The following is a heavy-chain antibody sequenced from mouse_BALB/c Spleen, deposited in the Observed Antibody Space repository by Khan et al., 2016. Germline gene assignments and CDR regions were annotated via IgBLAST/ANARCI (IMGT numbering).Heavy chain of an antibody. D-gene: IGHD2-14*01. CDR2: ILPGSGST. V-gene: IGHV1-9*01. J-gene: IGHJ3*01. CDR3: AREGRYDGFAY. Sequence: QVQLKESGSELMKPGASVKISCKATGYTFSSYWIEWVKQRPGHGLEWIGEILPGSGSTNYNEKFKGKATFTADTSSNTAYMQLSSLTSEDSAVYSCAREGRYDGFAYWGQGTLVTVSA. CDR1: GYTFSSYW.